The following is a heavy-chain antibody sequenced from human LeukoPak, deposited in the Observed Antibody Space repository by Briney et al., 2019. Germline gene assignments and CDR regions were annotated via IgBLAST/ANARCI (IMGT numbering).Heavy chain of an antibody. CDR2: INWNGGST. D-gene: IGHD1-26*01. V-gene: IGHV3-20*04. Sequence: GGSLRLSCAASGFTFDDYGMSWVRQAPGKGLEWVSGINWNGGSTGYADSVKGRFTISRDNAKNSLYLQMNSLRAEDTALYYCASTSSRIVGAITPVVPRVDVWGKGTTVTVSS. CDR1: GFTFDDYG. J-gene: IGHJ6*04. CDR3: ASTSSRIVGAITPVVPRVDV.